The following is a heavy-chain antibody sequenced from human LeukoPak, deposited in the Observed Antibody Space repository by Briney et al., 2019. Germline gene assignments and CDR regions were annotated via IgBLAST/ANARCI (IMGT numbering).Heavy chain of an antibody. Sequence: GGSLRLSCAVSGFTFSSFWMSWVRQSPGKGLEWVANIKQDGTEKYYVDSVKGRFTISRDNAKSSLYLQMNSLRAEDTAVYYCTGETYYFDYWGQGALVTVSS. CDR1: GFTFSSFW. V-gene: IGHV3-7*01. CDR3: TGETYYFDY. CDR2: IKQDGTEK. J-gene: IGHJ4*02.